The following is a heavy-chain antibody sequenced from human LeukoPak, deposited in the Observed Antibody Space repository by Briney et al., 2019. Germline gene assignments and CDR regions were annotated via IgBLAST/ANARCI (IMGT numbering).Heavy chain of an antibody. J-gene: IGHJ3*02. D-gene: IGHD3-22*01. Sequence: SETLSLTCTVSGGSISSSYWSWIRQPPGKGLEWIGYVYYTGKTNYNPSLTGRATISADTSENQFPLRLTSVTAADTAIYYCARGYYDSRGYSNPFDIWGHGTMVTVSS. V-gene: IGHV4-59*01. CDR2: VYYTGKT. CDR1: GGSISSSY. CDR3: ARGYYDSRGYSNPFDI.